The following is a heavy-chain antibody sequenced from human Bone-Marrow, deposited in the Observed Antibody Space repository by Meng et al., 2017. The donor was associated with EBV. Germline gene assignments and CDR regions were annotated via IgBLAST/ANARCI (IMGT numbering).Heavy chain of an antibody. CDR3: SRDLAGSNDY. CDR1: EFTLRRYW. J-gene: IGHJ4*02. D-gene: IGHD1-14*01. Sequence: VQLVESGGALVQPGGSLRLSCAASEFTLRRYWMHWVRQGPGKEPLWVLRINEDGTITNYADSVKGRFTISRDNAKNTLYLQMNNLRAEDTAVYYCSRDLAGSNDYWGRGTLVTVSS. CDR2: INEDGTIT. V-gene: IGHV3-74*01.